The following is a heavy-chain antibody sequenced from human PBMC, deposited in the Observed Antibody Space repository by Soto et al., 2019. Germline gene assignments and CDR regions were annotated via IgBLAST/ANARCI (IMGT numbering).Heavy chain of an antibody. CDR3: ARGDREYIAVVVGVRPGEYGVDV. CDR2: ISYDGSNK. CDR1: GFTFRSYA. V-gene: IGHV3-30-3*01. Sequence: QVQLVESGGGVVQPGRSLRLSCAASGFTFRSYAMHWVRQAPGKGLECVAVISYDGSNKFYRDYVKGRFTISRDTSNNTLYLQINSLRYEDTAVYYCARGDREYIAVVVGVRPGEYGVDVWGQGTTVTVSS. D-gene: IGHD2-15*01. J-gene: IGHJ6*02.